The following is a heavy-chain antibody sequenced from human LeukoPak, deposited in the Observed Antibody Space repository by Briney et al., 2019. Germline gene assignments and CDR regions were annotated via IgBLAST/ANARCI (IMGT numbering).Heavy chain of an antibody. V-gene: IGHV4-34*01. CDR2: INHSGST. CDR3: ARRPSNYYDSSGYQTNFDY. CDR1: GGSFSGYY. J-gene: IGHJ4*02. D-gene: IGHD3-22*01. Sequence: PSETLSLTCAVYGGSFSGYYWSWIRQPPGKGLEWIGEINHSGSTNYNPSLKSQVTISVDTSKNQFSLKLSSVTAADTAVYYCARRPSNYYDSSGYQTNFDYWGQGTLVTVSS.